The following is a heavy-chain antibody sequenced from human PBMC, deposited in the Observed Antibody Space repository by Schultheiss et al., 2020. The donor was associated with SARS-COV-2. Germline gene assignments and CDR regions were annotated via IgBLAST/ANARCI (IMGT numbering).Heavy chain of an antibody. Sequence: SVKVSCKASGYTFTSYGISWVRQAPGQGLEWMGRIIPILGIANYAQKFQGRVTITADKSTSTAYMELSSLRSEDTAVYYCARPSFYYYDSSGSGAFDIWGQGTMVTVSS. CDR2: IIPILGIA. CDR3: ARPSFYYYDSSGSGAFDI. CDR1: GYTFTSYG. V-gene: IGHV1-69*04. D-gene: IGHD3-22*01. J-gene: IGHJ3*02.